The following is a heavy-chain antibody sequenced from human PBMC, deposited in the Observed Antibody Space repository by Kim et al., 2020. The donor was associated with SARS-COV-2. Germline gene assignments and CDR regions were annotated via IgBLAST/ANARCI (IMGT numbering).Heavy chain of an antibody. CDR2: ISGSGGST. CDR3: AISPMIVVVITSGENGVDY. D-gene: IGHD3-22*01. J-gene: IGHJ4*02. Sequence: GGSLRLSCAASGFTFSNYAMNWVRQAPGKGLEWVSAISGSGGSTYYADSVKGRFTISRDNSKNTVYLQMNSLRAEDTAVYYCAISPMIVVVITSGENGVDYWGQGTLVTVSS. V-gene: IGHV3-23*01. CDR1: GFTFSNYA.